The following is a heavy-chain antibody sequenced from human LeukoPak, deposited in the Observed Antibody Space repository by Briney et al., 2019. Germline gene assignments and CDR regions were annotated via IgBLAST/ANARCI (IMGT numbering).Heavy chain of an antibody. V-gene: IGHV3-48*01. CDR3: ARFSSSWIYYFDY. J-gene: IGHJ4*02. Sequence: GGSLRLSCAASGFTFSSYSMNWVRQAPGKGLEWVSYISSSSSTIYYADSVKGRFTISRDNAKNSLYLQMNSLRAEDTAVYYCARFSSSWIYYFDYWGQGTLFTVSS. CDR2: ISSSSSTI. D-gene: IGHD6-13*01. CDR1: GFTFSSYS.